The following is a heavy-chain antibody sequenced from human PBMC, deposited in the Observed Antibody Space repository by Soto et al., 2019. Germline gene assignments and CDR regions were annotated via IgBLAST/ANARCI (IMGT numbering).Heavy chain of an antibody. V-gene: IGHV3-30*18. J-gene: IGHJ6*02. CDR2: ISYDGSNK. Sequence: GGSLRLSCAASGFTFSSYGMHWVRQAPGKGLEWVAVISYDGSNKYYADSVKGRFTISRDNSKNTLYLQMNSLRAEDTAVYYCAKGYSSSWYYYYGMDVWGQGTTV. CDR3: AKGYSSSWYYYYGMDV. D-gene: IGHD6-13*01. CDR1: GFTFSSYG.